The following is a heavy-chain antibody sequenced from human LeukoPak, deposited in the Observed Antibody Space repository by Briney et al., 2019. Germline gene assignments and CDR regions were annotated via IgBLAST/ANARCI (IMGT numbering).Heavy chain of an antibody. V-gene: IGHV3-7*04. CDR1: GFTFRNYW. CDR3: ARVLGTDEGADY. Sequence: PGGPLTLSCTASGFTFRNYWMIWVRQAPGKGLEWVANIKPDGCDKLYVDSVERRLTISRDNAKTSLFLQMDSLRAEDTAVYYCARVLGTDEGADYWGQGTLVTVSS. D-gene: IGHD1-7*01. CDR2: IKPDGCDK. J-gene: IGHJ4*02.